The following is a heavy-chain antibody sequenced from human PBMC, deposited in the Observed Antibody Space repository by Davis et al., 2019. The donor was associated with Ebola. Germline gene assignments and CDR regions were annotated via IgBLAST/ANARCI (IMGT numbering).Heavy chain of an antibody. CDR3: ARDLGDWDIVATN. CDR1: GYSFTTYG. D-gene: IGHD2-15*01. Sequence: SVKVSCKASGYSFTTYGMNWVRQAPGQGLEWMGRIIPILGIANYAQKFQGRVTITADKSTSTAYMELRSLRSDDTAVYYCARDLGDWDIVATNWGQGTLVTVSS. CDR2: IIPILGIA. J-gene: IGHJ4*02. V-gene: IGHV1-69*04.